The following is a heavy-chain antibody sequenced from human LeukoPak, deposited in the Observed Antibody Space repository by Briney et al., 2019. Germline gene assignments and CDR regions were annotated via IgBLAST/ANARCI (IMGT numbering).Heavy chain of an antibody. Sequence: PSETLSLTCTVSGGSISSYSWNWIRQPAGQGLEWIGRFHTSGSTNYNPSLQRRVTMSVDTSKNQFSLKLSSVTAADTAVYYCARDQQWLLYFDYGGQGTLVTVSS. D-gene: IGHD6-19*01. V-gene: IGHV4-4*07. J-gene: IGHJ4*02. CDR3: ARDQQWLLYFDY. CDR2: FHTSGST. CDR1: GGSISSYS.